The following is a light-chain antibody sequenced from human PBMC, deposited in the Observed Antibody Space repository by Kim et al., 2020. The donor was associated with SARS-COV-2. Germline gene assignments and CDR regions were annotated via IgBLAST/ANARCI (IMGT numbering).Light chain of an antibody. CDR1: QGISSG. CDR2: PAS. CDR3: QQANNFPLT. V-gene: IGKV1-12*01. J-gene: IGKJ4*01. Sequence: ASVGDRVTITWRASQGISSGLAWYQQKQGKAPKLLIFPASSLKSGVPSRFSGSGSGTDFTLTISSLQPEDFATYYCQQANNFPLTFGGGTKVDIK.